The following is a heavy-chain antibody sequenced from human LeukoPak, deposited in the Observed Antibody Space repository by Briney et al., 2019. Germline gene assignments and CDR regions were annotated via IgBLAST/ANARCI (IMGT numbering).Heavy chain of an antibody. V-gene: IGHV1-69*05. CDR1: GGSFSSYA. CDR3: AAFVGIGYYFDY. CDR2: IIPIFGTA. Sequence: ASVKVSCKASGGSFSSYAFSWVRQAPGQRLEWMGGIIPIFGTANYAQKFQGRVAITTDESTSTAYMELSSLRPEDTAVYYCAAFVGIGYYFDYWGQGTLVTVPS. D-gene: IGHD6-13*01. J-gene: IGHJ4*02.